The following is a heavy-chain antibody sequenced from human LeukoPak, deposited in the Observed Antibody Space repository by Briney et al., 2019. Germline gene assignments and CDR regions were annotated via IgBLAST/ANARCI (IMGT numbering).Heavy chain of an antibody. CDR3: ASYDSSGYGAIQH. D-gene: IGHD3-22*01. V-gene: IGHV3-11*04. J-gene: IGHJ1*01. CDR1: GFIFSDYY. Sequence: GGSLRLSCAASGFIFSDYYMTWIRKAPGKGLEWVSYISSGGDFIHYADSVEGRFTISRDNTKKSLYLQMNSLRAEDTAVYFCASYDSSGYGAIQHWGQGTLVTVSS. CDR2: ISSGGDFI.